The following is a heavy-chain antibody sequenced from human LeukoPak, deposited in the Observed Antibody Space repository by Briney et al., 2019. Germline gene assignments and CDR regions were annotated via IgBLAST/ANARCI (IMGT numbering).Heavy chain of an antibody. CDR1: GFTFSSYS. J-gene: IGHJ4*02. CDR3: ARGVTGYDGSY. D-gene: IGHD3-22*01. V-gene: IGHV3-21*01. CDR2: ISSSSSYI. Sequence: GGSLRLSCAASGFTFSSYSMNWVRQAPGKGLEWVSSISSSSSYIYYADSVKGRFAISRDNAKNSLYLQMNSLRAEDTAVYYCARGVTGYDGSYWGQGTLVTVSS.